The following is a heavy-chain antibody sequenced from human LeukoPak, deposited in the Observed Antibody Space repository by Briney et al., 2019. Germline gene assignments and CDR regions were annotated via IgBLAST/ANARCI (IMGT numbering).Heavy chain of an antibody. V-gene: IGHV4-4*07. CDR2: TYTSGST. D-gene: IGHD5-18*01. CDR3: ARINEYTYGYYYYYYMGV. Sequence: PSETLSLTCTVSGGSISSYYWSWIRQPAGKGLEWIGRTYTSGSTNYNPSLKSRVTMSVDTSKNQFPLKLSSVTAADTAVYYCARINEYTYGYYYYYYMGVWGRGTTVTVSS. CDR1: GGSISSYY. J-gene: IGHJ6*03.